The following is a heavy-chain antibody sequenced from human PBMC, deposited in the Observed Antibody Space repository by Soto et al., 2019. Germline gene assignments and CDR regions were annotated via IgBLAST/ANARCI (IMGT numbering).Heavy chain of an antibody. CDR3: THRRRGTYFDD. V-gene: IGHV2-5*02. J-gene: IGHJ4*02. D-gene: IGHD3-16*01. Sequence: QIPLKESGPTLVKPKQQLTLTCNFSGFPLSTSGVGVGWIRQPPGKDMEWLALIYWDDDKRYSPTLKSRLTITKDTSKNQVVITMTNMDPVDTATYYCTHRRRGTYFDDWGQGTLITVAS. CDR2: IYWDDDK. CDR1: GFPLSTSGVG.